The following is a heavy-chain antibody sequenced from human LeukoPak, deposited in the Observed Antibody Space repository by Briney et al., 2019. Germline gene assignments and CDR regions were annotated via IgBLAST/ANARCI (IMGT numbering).Heavy chain of an antibody. CDR1: GFTFSDYY. Sequence: GSLRLSCAASGFTFSDYYMSWIRQPPGKGLEWIGEINHSGSTNYNPSLKSRVTISVDTSKNQFSLKLSSVTAADTAVYYCARLRRMTTVTTYYYYYYYMDVWGKGTTVTVSS. CDR2: INHSGST. CDR3: ARLRRMTTVTTYYYYYYYMDV. V-gene: IGHV4-34*01. J-gene: IGHJ6*03. D-gene: IGHD4-11*01.